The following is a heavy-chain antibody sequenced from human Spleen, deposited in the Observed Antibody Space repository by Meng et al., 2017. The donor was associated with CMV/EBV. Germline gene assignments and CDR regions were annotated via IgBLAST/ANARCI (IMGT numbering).Heavy chain of an antibody. CDR1: GGTFNSCA. CDR3: ARDEDNRWPGKGFFDS. J-gene: IGHJ5*01. CDR2: IIPVLGIT. V-gene: IGHV1-69*10. Sequence: SVKVSCKASGGTFNSCAFNWVRQAPGQGLEWMGGIIPVLGITNYAQKFQGRVTITAHRSTSTVYMELSSLRSEDTAVYCCARDEDNRWPGKGFFDSWGQGSLVTVSS. D-gene: IGHD1-26*01.